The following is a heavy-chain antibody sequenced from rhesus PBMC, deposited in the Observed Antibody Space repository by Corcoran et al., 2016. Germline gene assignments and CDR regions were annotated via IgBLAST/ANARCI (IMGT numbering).Heavy chain of an antibody. CDR2: ISYSGKT. CDR3: ARDRGNYYSGSYYYV. J-gene: IGHJ5-2*02. V-gene: IGHV4-122*02. CDR1: GGSIRNDTHY. D-gene: IGHD3-16*01. Sequence: QVQLQESGPGLLKPSETLSLTSAVSGGSIRNDTHYWGWIRQPPGQGLEWIGYISYSGKTRYNSSLERRVSISRDTSKNQFSLKLNSVTAADTAVYYCARDRGNYYSGSYYYVWGRGILVTVSS.